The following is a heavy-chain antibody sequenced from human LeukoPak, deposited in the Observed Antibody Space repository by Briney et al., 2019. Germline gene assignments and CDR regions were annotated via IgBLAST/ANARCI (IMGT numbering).Heavy chain of an antibody. D-gene: IGHD3-10*01. CDR1: GFTFSSYA. CDR2: ISGSDYTT. J-gene: IGHJ6*03. Sequence: GGSLRLSCGASGFTFSSYAMSWVRQAPGKGLEWVSAISGSDYTTYYADSVKGRFTLSRDNSKNTLYLQMNSLRAEDTAVYYCAREHYGSGRDYYYYYMDVWGKGTTVTVSS. CDR3: AREHYGSGRDYYYYYMDV. V-gene: IGHV3-23*01.